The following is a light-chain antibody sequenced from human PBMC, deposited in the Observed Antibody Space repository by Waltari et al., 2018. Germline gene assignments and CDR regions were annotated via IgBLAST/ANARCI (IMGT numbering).Light chain of an antibody. CDR2: SNN. Sequence: QSVVTQPPSASGTPGQRVTISCSGSSSNLGSTSVNRYQQLPGTAPKLLIYSNNQWPSGVPDRFSGSKSGTSASLAISGLQSEDEADYYCAAWDDSLNGVVFGGGTKLTVL. CDR3: AAWDDSLNGVV. CDR1: SSNLGSTS. V-gene: IGLV1-44*01. J-gene: IGLJ2*01.